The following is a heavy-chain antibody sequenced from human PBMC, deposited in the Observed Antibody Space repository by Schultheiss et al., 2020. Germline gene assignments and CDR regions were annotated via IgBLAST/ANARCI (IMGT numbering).Heavy chain of an antibody. CDR2: ITSDVSNT. CDR3: ARDYPRAPRFDP. V-gene: IGHV3-23*01. Sequence: GGSLRLSCAASGFTFSSYAMSWVRQAPGKGLEWVSRITSDVSNTAYAGSVKGRFTISRDNSKNTLYLQMNSLRAEDTAVYYCARDYPRAPRFDPWGQGTLVTVSS. CDR1: GFTFSSYA. J-gene: IGHJ5*02.